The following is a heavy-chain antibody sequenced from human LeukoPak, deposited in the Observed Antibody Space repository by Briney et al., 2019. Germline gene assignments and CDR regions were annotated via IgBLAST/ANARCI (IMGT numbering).Heavy chain of an antibody. D-gene: IGHD5-18*01. J-gene: IGHJ4*02. CDR1: GGSISSYY. CDR2: FYYSGST. Sequence: PSETLSLTCAVSGGSISSYYWSWIRQPPGKGLEWIGFFYYSGSTNYNPSLTSRVTISVDTSKNHFSLKLSSVTAADTAVYYCARGPGGYSYGYYFDYWGQGTLVTVSS. V-gene: IGHV4-59*13. CDR3: ARGPGGYSYGYYFDY.